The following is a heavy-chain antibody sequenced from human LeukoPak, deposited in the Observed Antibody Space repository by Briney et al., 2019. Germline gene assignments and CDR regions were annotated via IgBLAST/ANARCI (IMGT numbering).Heavy chain of an antibody. CDR2: IKSKADGGTT. J-gene: IGHJ4*02. CDR1: GFTFSNAW. V-gene: IGHV3-15*01. Sequence: GGSLRLSCAASGFTFSNAWMSWVPQAPGKGLEWVGRIKSKADGGTTDYAAPVKGRFTISRDDSKNTLYLQMNSLKTEDTAVYYCTTDPVGLGESLDDYWGQGTLVTVSS. D-gene: IGHD3-16*01. CDR3: TTDPVGLGESLDDY.